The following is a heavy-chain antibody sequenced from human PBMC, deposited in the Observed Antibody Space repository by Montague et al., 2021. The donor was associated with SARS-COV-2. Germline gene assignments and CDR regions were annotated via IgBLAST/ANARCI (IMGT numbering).Heavy chain of an antibody. J-gene: IGHJ4*02. CDR1: GGSISSYY. CDR3: AGERDYRRNFDF. D-gene: IGHD4-17*01. Sequence: SETLSLTCTVSGGSISSYYWSWIRQTPGTGLEWIAYIYKNENSNYNPSLKSRVAISLDTSRSQIYLNMTSVTAADTAMYFCAGERDYRRNFDFWGQGALVSVS. CDR2: IYKNENS. V-gene: IGHV4-59*13.